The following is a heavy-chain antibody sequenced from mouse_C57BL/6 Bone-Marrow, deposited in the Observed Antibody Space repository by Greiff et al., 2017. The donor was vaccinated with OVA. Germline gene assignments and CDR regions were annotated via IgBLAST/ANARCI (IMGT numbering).Heavy chain of an antibody. J-gene: IGHJ3*01. V-gene: IGHV1-74*01. Sequence: QVQLQQPGAELVKPGASVKVSCKASGYTFTSYWMHWVKQRPGQGLEWIGRIHPSDSDTNYNQKFKGKATLTVDKSSSTAYMQLSSLTSEDSAVDYCENLYGYQAWFADWGQGTMVTVSA. CDR2: IHPSDSDT. CDR1: GYTFTSYW. CDR3: ENLYGYQAWFAD. D-gene: IGHD2-2*01.